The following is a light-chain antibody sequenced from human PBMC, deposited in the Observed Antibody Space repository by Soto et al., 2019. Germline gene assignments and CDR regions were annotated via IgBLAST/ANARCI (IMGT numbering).Light chain of an antibody. J-gene: IGKJ3*01. CDR3: QQRSNWPLLFT. V-gene: IGKV3-11*01. CDR2: DAS. Sequence: EIVLTQSPSTLSLSPGERATLSCRASQSVSSYLAWYQQKPGQAPRLLIYDASNRATGIPARFSGSGSGTAFSLTISSLEPEDFAVYYCQQRSNWPLLFTFGHGTKVDIK. CDR1: QSVSSY.